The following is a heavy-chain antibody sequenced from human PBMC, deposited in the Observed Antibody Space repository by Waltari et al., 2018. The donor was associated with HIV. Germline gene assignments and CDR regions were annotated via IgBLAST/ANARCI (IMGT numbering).Heavy chain of an antibody. Sequence: EVQLVESGGGLVQPGGSLRLSCAAAGFTLRNYWMTWVRQTPGKGLEWVANIKQDGSERYYVDSVKGRFTISRDNAKNSLYLQMNSLTAEDTAVYYCARDQRSMASFDYWGQGTLVTVSS. CDR2: IKQDGSER. D-gene: IGHD3-10*01. J-gene: IGHJ4*02. CDR1: GFTLRNYW. V-gene: IGHV3-7*01. CDR3: ARDQRSMASFDY.